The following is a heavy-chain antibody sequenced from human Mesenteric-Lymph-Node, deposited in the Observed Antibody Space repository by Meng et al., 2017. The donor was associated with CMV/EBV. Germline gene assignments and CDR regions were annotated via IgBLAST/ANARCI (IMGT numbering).Heavy chain of an antibody. Sequence: ASVKVSCKASGYTFTSYGISWVRQAPGQGLEWMGWVSGNNGDRKYVQKFQGRVTMTTDTSTTTAYMELRSLRSDDTAVYYCARDLVPSRLVPVALGYGNYGMDVWGQGTTVTVSS. CDR3: ARDLVPSRLVPVALGYGNYGMDV. CDR1: GYTFTSYG. V-gene: IGHV1-18*01. CDR2: VSGNNGDR. D-gene: IGHD2-2*03. J-gene: IGHJ6*02.